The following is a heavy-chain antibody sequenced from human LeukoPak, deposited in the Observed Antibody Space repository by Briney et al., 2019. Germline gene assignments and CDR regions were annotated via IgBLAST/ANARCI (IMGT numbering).Heavy chain of an antibody. CDR2: IYWDNDK. D-gene: IGHD2-8*01. Sequence: SGPTLVNPTQTLTLTCTFSGFSLSASGVGVGWIRQPPGKALEWLALIYWDNDKRYSPSLKSRVTITKDTSKNQVVLRMTNMDPVDTATYYCAHLSKYCTSGVCYYFDYWGQGTLVTVSS. CDR1: GFSLSASGVG. CDR3: AHLSKYCTSGVCYYFDY. J-gene: IGHJ4*02. V-gene: IGHV2-5*02.